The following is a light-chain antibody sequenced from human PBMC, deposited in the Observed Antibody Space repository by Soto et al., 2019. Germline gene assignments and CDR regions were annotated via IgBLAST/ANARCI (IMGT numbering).Light chain of an antibody. V-gene: IGKV3-20*01. J-gene: IGKJ4*01. CDR3: QQFSSYPLT. Sequence: EIVLTQSPGTLSLSPGERATLSCRASQSVSSNYLAWYQQKPGQAPRVLIYGASSRATGIPDRFSGSGSGTDFTLTISRLEPEDFAVYYCQQFSSYPLTFGGGT. CDR1: QSVSSNY. CDR2: GAS.